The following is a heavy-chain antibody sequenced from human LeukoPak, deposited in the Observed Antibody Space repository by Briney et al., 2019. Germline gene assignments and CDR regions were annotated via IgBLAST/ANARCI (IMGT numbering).Heavy chain of an antibody. CDR3: AKSGCSSTSCHYNS. CDR1: GFTFDDYA. Sequence: PGRSLRLSCAASGFTFDDYAMHWVRQAPGKGLEWVSGISWNSGTIDYADSVKGRFTISRDNAKNSLYLQMNSLRAEDMALYYCAKSGCSSTSCHYNSWGQGTLVTVSS. J-gene: IGHJ4*02. V-gene: IGHV3-9*03. CDR2: ISWNSGTI. D-gene: IGHD2-2*01.